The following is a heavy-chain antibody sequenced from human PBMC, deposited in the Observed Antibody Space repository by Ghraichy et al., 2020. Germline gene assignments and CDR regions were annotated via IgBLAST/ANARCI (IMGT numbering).Heavy chain of an antibody. CDR1: GFTFSSYA. Sequence: GGSLRLSCAASGFTFSSYAMSWVRQAAGKGLEGVSVISGSGGSTYYADSVKGRFTISRDNSKITLYLQMNSLRADDTAVYYCAGGRKRVVSAAHSGWSNDDYCDYWGQGTLVADCS. V-gene: IGHV3-23*01. D-gene: IGHD2-2*01. CDR3: AGGRKRVVSAAHSGWSNDDYCDY. CDR2: ISGSGGST. J-gene: IGHJ4*02.